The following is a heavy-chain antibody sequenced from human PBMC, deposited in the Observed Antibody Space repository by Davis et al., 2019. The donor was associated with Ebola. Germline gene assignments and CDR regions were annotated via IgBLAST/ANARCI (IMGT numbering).Heavy chain of an antibody. J-gene: IGHJ5*02. Sequence: ASVKVSCKASGYTFTSYAMHWVRQAPGQRLEWMGWINAGDGNTKYSQKFQGRVTITRDTSASTAYMELSSLRSEDTAVYYCARDPTYSGSYYGWFDPWGQGTLVTVSS. CDR3: ARDPTYSGSYYGWFDP. D-gene: IGHD1-26*01. CDR1: GYTFTSYA. CDR2: INAGDGNT. V-gene: IGHV1-3*01.